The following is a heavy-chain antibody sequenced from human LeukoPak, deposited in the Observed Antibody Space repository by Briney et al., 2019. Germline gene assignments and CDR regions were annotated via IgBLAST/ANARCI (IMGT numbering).Heavy chain of an antibody. V-gene: IGHV3-11*04. CDR2: ISSSGSTI. CDR3: ARVPPYDFWSGYYYYYYMDV. J-gene: IGHJ6*03. Sequence: GGSLRLSCAASGFTFSDYYMSWVRQAPGKGLEWVSYISSSGSTIYYADSAKGRFTISRDNAKNSLYLQMNSLRAEDTAVYYCARVPPYDFWSGYYYYYYMDVWGKGTTVTVSS. CDR1: GFTFSDYY. D-gene: IGHD3-3*01.